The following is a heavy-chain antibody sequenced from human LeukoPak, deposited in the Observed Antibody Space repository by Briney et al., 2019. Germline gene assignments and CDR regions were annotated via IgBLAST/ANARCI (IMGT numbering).Heavy chain of an antibody. CDR2: INHSGST. Sequence: PSETLSLTCAVYGGSFSGYYWSWLRQPPGKGLEWIGEINHSGSTNYNPSLKSRVTISVDTSKNQFSLKLSSVTAADTAVYYCARGRGSYGYNWFDPWGQGTLVTVSS. CDR1: GGSFSGYY. D-gene: IGHD1-26*01. J-gene: IGHJ5*02. V-gene: IGHV4-34*01. CDR3: ARGRGSYGYNWFDP.